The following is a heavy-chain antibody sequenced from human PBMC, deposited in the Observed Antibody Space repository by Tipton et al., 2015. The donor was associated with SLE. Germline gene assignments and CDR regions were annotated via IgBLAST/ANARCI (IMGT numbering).Heavy chain of an antibody. CDR2: IYYGGGT. J-gene: IGHJ5*01. CDR3: ARSTDQNWFDP. V-gene: IGHV4-31*03. CDR1: GDSISNGDDY. Sequence: TLSLTCTVSGDSISNGDDYWSWIRQPPGKGLEWIGNIYYGGGTYYNPSLESRVTISLDTSKNRFSLKLNSVTAADTAVYYCARSTDQNWFDPWGQGTTVTVS. D-gene: IGHD2-2*01.